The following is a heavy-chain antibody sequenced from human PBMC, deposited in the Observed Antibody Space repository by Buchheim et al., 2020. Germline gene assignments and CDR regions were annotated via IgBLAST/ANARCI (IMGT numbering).Heavy chain of an antibody. V-gene: IGHV4-34*01. CDR3: ARLWFGDHGYYYYGMDV. CDR2: INHSGRT. Sequence: QVQLQQWGAGLLKPSETLSLTCAVYGGSFSGYYWSWIRQPPGKGLEWIGEINHSGRTTYNPSLKSRVTISVVTSKKQFSLTLSSVTAADTAVYYCARLWFGDHGYYYYGMDVWGQGTT. D-gene: IGHD3-10*01. J-gene: IGHJ6*02. CDR1: GGSFSGYY.